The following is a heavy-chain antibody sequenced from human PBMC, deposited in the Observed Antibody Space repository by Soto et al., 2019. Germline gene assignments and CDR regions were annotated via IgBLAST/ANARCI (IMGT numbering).Heavy chain of an antibody. CDR1: GGTFSSYA. Sequence: QVQLVQSGAEVKKPGSSVKVSCKASGGTFSSYAISWVRQAPGQGLEWMGGIIPIFGTANYAQKFQGRVTITADESTSTAYIELSSLRSEDTAVGYGARGASAMEPYYFDYWGQGTMVTVS. D-gene: IGHD5-18*01. V-gene: IGHV1-69*01. CDR3: ARGASAMEPYYFDY. CDR2: IIPIFGTA. J-gene: IGHJ4*02.